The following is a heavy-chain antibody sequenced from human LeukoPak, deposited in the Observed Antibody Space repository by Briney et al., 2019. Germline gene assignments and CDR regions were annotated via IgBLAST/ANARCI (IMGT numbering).Heavy chain of an antibody. CDR1: GYSFTTYR. Sequence: GESLKISCKGSGYSFTTYRIGWVRQMPGKGLEWMGIISPGDSDTRYSPSFQGQVTISADKSISTAYLQWSSLKASDTAMHYCARHVDDSSGYYYRTMYYFDYWGQGSLVTVSS. D-gene: IGHD3-22*01. CDR3: ARHVDDSSGYYYRTMYYFDY. J-gene: IGHJ4*02. V-gene: IGHV5-51*01. CDR2: ISPGDSDT.